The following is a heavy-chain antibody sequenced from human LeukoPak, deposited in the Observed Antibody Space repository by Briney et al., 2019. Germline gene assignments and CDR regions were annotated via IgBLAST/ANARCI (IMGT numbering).Heavy chain of an antibody. J-gene: IGHJ5*02. CDR3: ARSITIFGVVNR. CDR1: GGSISSYY. V-gene: IGHV4-59*01. Sequence: SETLSLTCTVSGGSISSYYWSWIRQPPGKGLEWIGYIYYSGSTNYNPSLKSRVTISVDTSKNQFSLKLSSVTAADTAVYYCARSITIFGVVNRWGQGTLVTVSS. CDR2: IYYSGST. D-gene: IGHD3-3*01.